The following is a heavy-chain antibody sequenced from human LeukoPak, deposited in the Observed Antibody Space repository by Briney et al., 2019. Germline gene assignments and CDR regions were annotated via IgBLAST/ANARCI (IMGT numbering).Heavy chain of an antibody. Sequence: SETLSLACTVSGYSISSGYFWGWIRQPPGKGLEWIGNIYHSGITYYNPSLKSRVTISVDTSKNQFSLKLSSVTAADTAMYYCARPRRGVYCSSTSCLMGGGAFDIWGQGTMVTVSS. D-gene: IGHD2-2*01. CDR2: IYHSGIT. V-gene: IGHV4-38-2*02. J-gene: IGHJ3*02. CDR1: GYSISSGYF. CDR3: ARPRRGVYCSSTSCLMGGGAFDI.